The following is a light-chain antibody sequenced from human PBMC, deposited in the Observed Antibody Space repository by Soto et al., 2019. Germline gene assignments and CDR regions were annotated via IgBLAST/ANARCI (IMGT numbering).Light chain of an antibody. CDR3: QQTYSTPVT. CDR2: ATS. CDR1: QSIASF. J-gene: IGKJ2*01. Sequence: DVQMTQSPSSLSASVGDRFTITCRASQSIASFLNWYQQRPGTAPKLLIYATSHLESGVPSRFSGRGSATDFTLSIISLQPEDFATYFCQQTYSTPVTFGQGTKLE. V-gene: IGKV1-39*01.